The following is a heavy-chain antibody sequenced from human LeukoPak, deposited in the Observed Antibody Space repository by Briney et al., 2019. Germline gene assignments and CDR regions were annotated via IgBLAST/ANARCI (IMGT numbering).Heavy chain of an antibody. CDR1: GGSISSYY. V-gene: IGHV4-4*07. D-gene: IGHD6-13*01. J-gene: IGHJ4*02. CDR3: ARTGLSTSEGRSFDY. CDR2: IYTSGST. Sequence: PSETLSLTCTASGGSISSYYWSWIRQPAGKGLEWIGRIYTSGSTNYNPSLKSRVTMSVDTSKNQFSLKLSSVTAADTAVYYCARTGLSTSEGRSFDYWGQGTLVTVSS.